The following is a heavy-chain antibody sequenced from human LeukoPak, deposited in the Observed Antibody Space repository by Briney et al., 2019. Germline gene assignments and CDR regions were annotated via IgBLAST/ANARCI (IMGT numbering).Heavy chain of an antibody. CDR2: IIPIFGTA. D-gene: IGHD3-3*01. CDR3: ATNLRITEDWFDP. V-gene: IGHV1-69*13. CDR1: GGTFSSYA. Sequence: SVKVSCKASGGTFSSYAISWVRQAPGQGLEWMGGIIPIFGTANYAQKFQGRVTITADESTSTAYMELSSLRSEDTAVYYCATNLRITEDWFDPWGQGTLVTVSS. J-gene: IGHJ5*02.